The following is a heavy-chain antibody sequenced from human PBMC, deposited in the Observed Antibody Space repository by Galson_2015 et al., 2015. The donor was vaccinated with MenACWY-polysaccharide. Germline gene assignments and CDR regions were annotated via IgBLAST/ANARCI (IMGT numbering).Heavy chain of an antibody. J-gene: IGHJ4*02. D-gene: IGHD1-26*01. CDR1: GFTFSSYA. CDR3: AKDKGDGSFWGNTTIDY. Sequence: SLRLSCAASGFTFSSYAMNWVRQAPGKGLEWVSAIRNSGGSTYYADSVKGRFTISRDNSKNTLFLQMNSLRAEDTAVYYCAKDKGDGSFWGNTTIDYWGQGTLVTVSS. CDR2: IRNSGGST. V-gene: IGHV3-23*01.